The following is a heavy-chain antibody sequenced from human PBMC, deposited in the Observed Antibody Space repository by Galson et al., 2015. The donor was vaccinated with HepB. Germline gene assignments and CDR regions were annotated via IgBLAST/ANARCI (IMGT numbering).Heavy chain of an antibody. J-gene: IGHJ4*02. D-gene: IGHD6-13*01. CDR1: GFTFSSYG. Sequence: SLRLSCAASGFTFSSYGMHWVRQAPGKGLEWVAVISYDGSNKYYADSVKGRFTISRDNSKNTLYLQMNSLRAEDTAVYYCAKDRYSSSWYADYWGQGTLVTVSS. V-gene: IGHV3-30*18. CDR2: ISYDGSNK. CDR3: AKDRYSSSWYADY.